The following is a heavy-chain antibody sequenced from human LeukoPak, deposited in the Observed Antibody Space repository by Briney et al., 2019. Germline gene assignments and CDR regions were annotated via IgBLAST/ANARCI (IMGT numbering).Heavy chain of an antibody. CDR1: GGSISSGSYY. V-gene: IGHV4-61*02. CDR3: ARTTEGYCRGRSCYSYYYYMDV. Sequence: SETLSLTRTVSGGSISSGSYYWSWIRQPAGKGLEWIGRIYTSGSTNYNPSLKSRVTISVDTSKNQFSLKLSSMTAADTAVYYCARTTEGYCRGRSCYSYYYYMDVWGKGTTVTVSS. D-gene: IGHD2-15*01. CDR2: IYTSGST. J-gene: IGHJ6*03.